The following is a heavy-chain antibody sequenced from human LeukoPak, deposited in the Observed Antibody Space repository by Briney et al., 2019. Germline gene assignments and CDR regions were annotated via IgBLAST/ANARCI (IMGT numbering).Heavy chain of an antibody. V-gene: IGHV4-4*07. CDR1: GGSVSSYY. J-gene: IGHJ4*02. CDR2: FYTSGST. D-gene: IGHD3-9*01. Sequence: MSSETLSLTCTVSGGSVSSYYWSWIRQPAGKGLEWIGRFYTSGSTNYNPSLKSRVTMSVDTSKNQISLKLSSMTAADTAVYYCARGYDILHYWGQGTLVTVSS. CDR3: ARGYDILHY.